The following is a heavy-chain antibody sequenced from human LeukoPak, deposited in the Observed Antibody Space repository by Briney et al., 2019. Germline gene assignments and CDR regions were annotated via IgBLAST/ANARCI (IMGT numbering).Heavy chain of an antibody. CDR2: ITSGSSSI. CDR1: GFTFSTYS. V-gene: IGHV3-21*01. Sequence: GGSLRLSCAASGFTFSTYSMNWVRQAPGKGLEWVSFITSGSSSIYYADSVKVRFTISRDNAKNSLYLQMNSLRVEDTAVYYCARVRMTAIDYWGQGALVTVSS. CDR3: ARVRMTAIDY. J-gene: IGHJ4*02. D-gene: IGHD2-21*02.